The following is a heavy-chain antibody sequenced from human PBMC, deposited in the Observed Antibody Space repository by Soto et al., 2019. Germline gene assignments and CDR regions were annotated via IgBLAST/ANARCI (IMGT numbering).Heavy chain of an antibody. J-gene: IGHJ5*02. Sequence: PGGSLRLSCAASGFIFRDWFMSWIRQAPGKGLEWISYISKDSGRATRYADSVKGRFTISRDNAKNSLFLQMNNLTVEDTAVYYCAGESRFFEWFCLHGFEPWGQGTLFTVSS. CDR1: GFIFRDWF. CDR3: AGESRFFEWFCLHGFEP. CDR2: ISKDSGRAT. D-gene: IGHD3-3*01. V-gene: IGHV3-11*01.